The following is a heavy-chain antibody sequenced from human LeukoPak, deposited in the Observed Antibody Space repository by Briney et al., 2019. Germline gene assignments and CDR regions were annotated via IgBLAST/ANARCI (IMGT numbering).Heavy chain of an antibody. Sequence: GGSLRLSCAASGFTFSSYGMSWVRQAPGKGLEWVSAISGSGGSTYYADSVKGRFTISRDNSKNTLYLQMNSLRAEDTAVYYCATSSSWYPQSLDYWGQGTLVTVSS. CDR2: ISGSGGST. J-gene: IGHJ4*02. D-gene: IGHD6-13*01. CDR3: ATSSSWYPQSLDY. CDR1: GFTFSSYG. V-gene: IGHV3-23*01.